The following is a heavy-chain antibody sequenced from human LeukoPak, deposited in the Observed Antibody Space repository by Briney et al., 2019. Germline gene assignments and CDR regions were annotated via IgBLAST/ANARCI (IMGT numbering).Heavy chain of an antibody. CDR3: ARWVRPGYSYGHWYFDL. J-gene: IGHJ2*01. Sequence: TGGSLRLSCAASGFTFSSYEMNWVRQAPGKGLEWVSYISSSGSTIYYADSVKGRFTISRDNAKNSLHLQMNSLRAEDTAVYYCARWVRPGYSYGHWYFDLWGRGTLVTVSS. CDR2: ISSSGSTI. D-gene: IGHD5-18*01. CDR1: GFTFSSYE. V-gene: IGHV3-48*03.